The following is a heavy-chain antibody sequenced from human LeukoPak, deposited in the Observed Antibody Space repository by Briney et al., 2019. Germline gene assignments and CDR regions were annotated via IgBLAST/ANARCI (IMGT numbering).Heavy chain of an antibody. CDR3: ARGTHSGWYGYYYYGMDV. CDR2: INHSGST. CDR1: GGSFSGYY. J-gene: IGHJ6*02. D-gene: IGHD6-19*01. Sequence: PSETLSLTCAVYGGSFSGYYWSWIRQPPGKGLEWIGEINHSGSTNYNPSLKSRVTISVDTSKNQFSLELSSVTAADTAVYYCARGTHSGWYGYYYYGMDVWGQGTTVTVSS. V-gene: IGHV4-34*01.